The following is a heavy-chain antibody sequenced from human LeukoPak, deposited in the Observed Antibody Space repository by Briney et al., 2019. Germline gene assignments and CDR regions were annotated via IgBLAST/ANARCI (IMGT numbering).Heavy chain of an antibody. CDR3: ARDSLGGDY. Sequence: PGGSLRLSCAASGFTFGSFGMHWVRRAPGKGLEWLAVIWNDGSKKFYADSVKGRFTISRDNSKYTLYRQMNSLRAEDTAVYYCARDSLGGDYWGQGTLVTVSS. CDR2: IWNDGSKK. CDR1: GFTFGSFG. D-gene: IGHD3-16*01. V-gene: IGHV3-33*01. J-gene: IGHJ4*02.